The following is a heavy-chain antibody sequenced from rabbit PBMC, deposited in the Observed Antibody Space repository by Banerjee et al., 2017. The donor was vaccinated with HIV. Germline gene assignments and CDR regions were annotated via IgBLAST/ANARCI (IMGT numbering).Heavy chain of an antibody. J-gene: IGHJ4*01. CDR2: INTISGDT. CDR1: GFSFSNKYV. D-gene: IGHD2-1*01. CDR3: ARGWITMTMNL. V-gene: IGHV1S45*01. Sequence: QEQLEESGGALVKPEGSLTITCTASGFSFSNKYVMCWVRQAPGKGLEWIACINTISGDTVYATWAKGRFTISLDNAQNTVFLQMTSLTAADTATYFCARGWITMTMNLGGPGTLVNVS.